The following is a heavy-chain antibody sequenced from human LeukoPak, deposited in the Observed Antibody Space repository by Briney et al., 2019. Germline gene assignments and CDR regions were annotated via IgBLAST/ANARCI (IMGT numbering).Heavy chain of an antibody. V-gene: IGHV1-46*01. Sequence: ASVKVSCKASGYSFSGHYIHWVRQAPGQGLEWMGIINPSGGGTIYAQNFQGRVTMTRDKSTSTVYMELSSLTSEDTAVYYCARVESWEHSGSSQDTFDIWGQGTMVTVSS. J-gene: IGHJ3*02. CDR3: ARVESWEHSGSSQDTFDI. CDR1: GYSFSGHY. D-gene: IGHD1-26*01. CDR2: INPSGGGT.